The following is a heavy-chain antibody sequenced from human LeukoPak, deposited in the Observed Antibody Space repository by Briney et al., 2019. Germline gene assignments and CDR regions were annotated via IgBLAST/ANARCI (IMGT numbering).Heavy chain of an antibody. CDR1: EYTFTDYY. Sequence: ASVKVSCKASEYTFTDYYMHWVRHTPGQGLEWMGWISAYNGNTNYAQKLQGRVTMTTDTSTSTAYMELSRLRSDDTAVYYCARGFRVYGSGSYYKVDYWGQGTLVTVSS. CDR3: ARGFRVYGSGSYYKVDY. D-gene: IGHD3-10*01. CDR2: ISAYNGNT. V-gene: IGHV1-18*04. J-gene: IGHJ4*02.